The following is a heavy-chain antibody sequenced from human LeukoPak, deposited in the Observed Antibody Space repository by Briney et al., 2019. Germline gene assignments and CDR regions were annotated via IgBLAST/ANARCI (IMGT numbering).Heavy chain of an antibody. Sequence: SETLTLTCTVSLDSTTSNFWSWVRQPPGKGLEWIGEIHRSGSPNYNPSLQSRVTISIDRSRNQIALELSSVTAADTAVYYCAREILGGFNPGAYWGQGTLVTVSS. D-gene: IGHD1-14*01. J-gene: IGHJ4*02. V-gene: IGHV4-4*02. CDR2: IHRSGSP. CDR1: LDSTTSNF. CDR3: AREILGGFNPGAY.